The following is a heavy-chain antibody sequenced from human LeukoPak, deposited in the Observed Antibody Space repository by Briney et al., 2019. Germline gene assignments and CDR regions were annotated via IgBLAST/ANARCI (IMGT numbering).Heavy chain of an antibody. V-gene: IGHV4-59*08. D-gene: IGHD3/OR15-3a*01. Sequence: SETLSLTCTVSGGSISSYYWSWIRQSPGKGLEWIGYIYYDGSTNYNPSLRGRVTISVDTPKNQFSLRLTSVTAADTAVYARQTGSGLFILPGGQGTLVTVSS. CDR3: QTGSGLFILP. J-gene: IGHJ4*02. CDR1: GGSISSYY. CDR2: IYYDGST.